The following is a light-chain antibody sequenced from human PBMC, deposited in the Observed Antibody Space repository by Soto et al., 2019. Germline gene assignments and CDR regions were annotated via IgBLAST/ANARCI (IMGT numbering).Light chain of an antibody. V-gene: IGLV3-1*01. CDR1: NLGDKY. CDR2: EDT. CDR3: QAWDSSTVV. Sequence: SYELTQPPSVSVSPGHPASITCSGDNLGDKYVCWYQQKPGQSPVLVIYEDTKRPSGIPERFSGSNSGNTATLTISETQAMDEAHYYCQAWDSSTVVFGGGTKLTVL. J-gene: IGLJ2*01.